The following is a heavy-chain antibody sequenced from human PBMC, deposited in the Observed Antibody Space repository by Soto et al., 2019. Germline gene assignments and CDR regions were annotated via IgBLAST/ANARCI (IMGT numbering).Heavy chain of an antibody. CDR2: VSGSSSYI. J-gene: IGHJ3*01. Sequence: GGSLRLSCEGSGFNFRNFNMIWVRQAPGKGLEWVSSVSGSSSYIYYADSVKGRFTVSRDNANNLVFLQMNGLRPEDTAMYYCARDLRGHYGPWGQGTMVTAS. V-gene: IGHV3-21*06. CDR1: GFNFRNFN. D-gene: IGHD4-17*01. CDR3: ARDLRGHYGP.